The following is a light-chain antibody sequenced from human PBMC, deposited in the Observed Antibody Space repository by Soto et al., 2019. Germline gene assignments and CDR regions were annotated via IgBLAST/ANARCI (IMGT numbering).Light chain of an antibody. Sequence: QSVLTQPASVSGSPGQSVTISCTGPRSDIGDSNFISWYQHSPGEAPRLLIYEVNNRPSGVSKRFSGSKAGNTASLTISGLLDDDEADYFCASFRSGTILAFGSGTKVTVL. J-gene: IGLJ1*01. CDR1: RSDIGDSNF. V-gene: IGLV2-14*01. CDR3: ASFRSGTILA. CDR2: EVN.